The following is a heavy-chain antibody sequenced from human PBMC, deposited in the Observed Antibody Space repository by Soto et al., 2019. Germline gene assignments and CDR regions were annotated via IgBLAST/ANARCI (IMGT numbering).Heavy chain of an antibody. CDR2: IHYSGDT. D-gene: IGHD3-22*01. V-gene: IGHV4-31*03. J-gene: IGHJ4*02. CDR3: AGDVNDSSGSQGFDY. CDR1: GDSVSSNNYY. Sequence: VLLQESGPGAMKPSQTLSLTCTVIGDSVSSNNYYWSWIRQRPRKGLKWIGYIHYSGDTYDNPSHTCRITMSMDVSKNQFALNLRSVTAADTAIYYSAGDVNDSSGSQGFDYWGQGTLVSVSS.